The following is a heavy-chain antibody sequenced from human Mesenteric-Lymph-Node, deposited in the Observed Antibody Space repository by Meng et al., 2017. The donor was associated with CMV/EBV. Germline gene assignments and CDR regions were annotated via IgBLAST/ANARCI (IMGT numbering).Heavy chain of an antibody. CDR2: INPIRGGT. CDR1: GSPFADYY. J-gene: IGHJ4*02. CDR3: ARPLSGGGDY. Sequence: SCNASGSPFADYYMPWLRQAPGQGLEWMGWINPIRGGTYYAQKFQGSVTVPRDTSISTTYMELSRLRSDDSAVYYCARPLSGGGDYWGQGTLVTVSS. V-gene: IGHV1-2*02. D-gene: IGHD2-8*02.